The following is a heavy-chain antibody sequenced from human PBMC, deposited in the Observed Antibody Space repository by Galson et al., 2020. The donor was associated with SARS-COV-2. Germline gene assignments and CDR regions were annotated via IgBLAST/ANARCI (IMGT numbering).Heavy chain of an antibody. CDR1: GASLISRSYY. CDR2: IHYGGST. J-gene: IGHJ4*02. V-gene: IGHV4-39*07. CDR3: ARAVGDLAIQYDY. Sequence: SETLSLTCTVSGASLISRSYYWGWVRQPPGKGLEWVANIHYGGSTHYNPSLRTRGLISLDTSKNQVSLYLTSVTAADTAVYYCARAVGDLAIQYDYWGQGSLVTVSS. D-gene: IGHD4-4*01.